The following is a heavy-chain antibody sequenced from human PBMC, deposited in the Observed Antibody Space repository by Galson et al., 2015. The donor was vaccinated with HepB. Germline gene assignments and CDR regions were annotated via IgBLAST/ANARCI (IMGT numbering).Heavy chain of an antibody. CDR1: GFTFSSYG. D-gene: IGHD3-3*01. V-gene: IGHV3-30*18. CDR2: ISYDGSNK. CDR3: AKENSDFWSGYYLDY. Sequence: SLRLSCAASGFTFSSYGMHWVRQAPGKGLEWVAVISYDGSNKYYADSVKGRFTISRDNSKNTLYLQMNSLRAEDTAVYYCAKENSDFWSGYYLDYWGQGTLVTVSS. J-gene: IGHJ4*02.